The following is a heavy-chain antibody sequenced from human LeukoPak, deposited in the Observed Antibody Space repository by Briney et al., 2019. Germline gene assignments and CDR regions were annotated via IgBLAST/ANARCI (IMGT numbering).Heavy chain of an antibody. CDR3: AKDRDCSGGSCSSDY. CDR1: GFTFSSYA. D-gene: IGHD2-15*01. J-gene: IGHJ4*02. Sequence: GASLRLSCAASGFTFSSYAMSWVRQAPGKGLGWVSAISGSGGSTYYADSVKGRFTISRDNSKNTLYLQMNSLRAEDTAVYYCAKDRDCSGGSCSSDYWGQGTLVTVSS. CDR2: ISGSGGST. V-gene: IGHV3-23*01.